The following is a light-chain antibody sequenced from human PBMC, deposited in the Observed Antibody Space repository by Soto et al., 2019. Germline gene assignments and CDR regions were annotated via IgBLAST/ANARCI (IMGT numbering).Light chain of an antibody. CDR1: QSVSSNF. CDR2: GAS. V-gene: IGKV3-20*01. Sequence: EIVLAQSPGTLSLSPVERATLSCRASQSVSSNFLAWYQQKPGQAPWLLIWGASNRAGGVPDRFSGSGSGTDFTLTISRLEPEDFAVYYCQQYGSSPRTFGQGTKVDI. J-gene: IGKJ1*01. CDR3: QQYGSSPRT.